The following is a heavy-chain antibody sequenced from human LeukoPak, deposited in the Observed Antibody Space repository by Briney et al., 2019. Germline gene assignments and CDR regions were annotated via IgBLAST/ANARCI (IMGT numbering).Heavy chain of an antibody. D-gene: IGHD3-9*01. CDR3: PKDLRPATLTGSPFDY. CDR2: ISGSGDRT. V-gene: IGHV3-23*01. Sequence: GGSLRLSCAASGFTFSRYDMNWVRQAPGKGLEELSVISGSGDRTYYAGSVKGRVTVSRDNSKNTLYLQMNSLRAEDTAVYYCPKDLRPATLTGSPFDYWGQGSLVTASS. CDR1: GFTFSRYD. J-gene: IGHJ4*02.